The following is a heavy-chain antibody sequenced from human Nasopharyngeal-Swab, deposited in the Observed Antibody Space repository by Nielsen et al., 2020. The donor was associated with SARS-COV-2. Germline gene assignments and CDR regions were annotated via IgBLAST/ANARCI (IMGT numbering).Heavy chain of an antibody. CDR2: IWYDGSNK. Sequence: LSLTCAASGFTFSSYDMHWVRQAPGKGLEWVAVIWYDGSNKYYADSVKGRFTISRDNSKNTLYLQMNSLRAEDTAVYYCAREISSGWYLVGAFDIWGQGTMVTVSS. CDR1: GFTFSSYD. D-gene: IGHD6-19*01. CDR3: AREISSGWYLVGAFDI. V-gene: IGHV3-33*08. J-gene: IGHJ3*02.